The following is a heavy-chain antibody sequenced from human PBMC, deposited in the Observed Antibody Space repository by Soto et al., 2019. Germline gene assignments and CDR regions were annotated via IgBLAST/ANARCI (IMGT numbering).Heavy chain of an antibody. J-gene: IGHJ6*02. CDR1: GYTFTSYG. CDR2: ISAYNGNT. Sequence: QVQLVQSGAEVKKPGASVKVSCKASGYTFTSYGISWVRPAPGQGLEWMGWISAYNGNTNYAQKLQGRVTMTTDTSTSTAYMELRSLRSADEAVYYCARDGAVGYCSSTSCHLKAVYYYYGMDVWGQGTTVTVSS. CDR3: ARDGAVGYCSSTSCHLKAVYYYYGMDV. V-gene: IGHV1-18*01. D-gene: IGHD2-2*01.